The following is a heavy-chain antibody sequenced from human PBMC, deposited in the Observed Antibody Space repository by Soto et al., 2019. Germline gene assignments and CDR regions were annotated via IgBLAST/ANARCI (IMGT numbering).Heavy chain of an antibody. CDR2: IIPIFGTA. CDR1: GGTFSSYA. V-gene: IGHV1-69*13. J-gene: IGHJ5*02. D-gene: IGHD3-9*01. CDR3: ARDRDILTGYNWFDP. Sequence: SVKVSCKASGGTFSSYAISWVRQAPGQGLEWMGGIIPIFGTANYAQKFQGRVTITADESTSTAYMELSSLRSEDTAVYYCARDRDILTGYNWFDPWGQGTLVTVSS.